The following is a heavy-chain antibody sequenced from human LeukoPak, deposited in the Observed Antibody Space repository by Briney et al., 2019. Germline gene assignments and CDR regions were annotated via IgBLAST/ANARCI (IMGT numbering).Heavy chain of an antibody. Sequence: PSETLSLTCTVSGGSISSSSYYWGWIRQPPGKGLEWIGSIYYSGSTYYNPSLKSRVTISVATSKQFSLKLSSVTAADTAVYYCARGPGDGYYYYMDVWGKGTTVTVSS. J-gene: IGHJ6*03. V-gene: IGHV4-39*07. CDR1: GGSISSSSYY. CDR3: ARGPGDGYYYYMDV. D-gene: IGHD2-2*01. CDR2: IYYSGST.